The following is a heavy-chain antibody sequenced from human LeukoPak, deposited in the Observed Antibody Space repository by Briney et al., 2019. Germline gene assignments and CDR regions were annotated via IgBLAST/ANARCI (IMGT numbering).Heavy chain of an antibody. Sequence: GGSLRLSCAASGFTFRDYAMSWVRQAPGKGLEWVSVISGSGGTTHYADSVKGRFTISRDNSKNTVYLQMSSLRAEDTAVYYCATDYYDRSGDYTVDYWGQGALVTVSS. CDR3: ATDYYDRSGDYTVDY. CDR1: GFTFRDYA. J-gene: IGHJ4*02. D-gene: IGHD3-22*01. V-gene: IGHV3-23*01. CDR2: ISGSGGTT.